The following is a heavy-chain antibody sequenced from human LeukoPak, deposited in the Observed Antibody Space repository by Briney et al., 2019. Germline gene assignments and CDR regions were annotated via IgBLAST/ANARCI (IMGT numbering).Heavy chain of an antibody. Sequence: SETLSLTCTVSGGSISSYYWSWIQQPPGKGLEWIGYIYYSGSTNYNPSLKSRVTISVDTSKNQFSLKLSSVTAADTAVYYCARGEAVAVLDYWGQGTLVTVSS. D-gene: IGHD6-19*01. CDR3: ARGEAVAVLDY. CDR2: IYYSGST. CDR1: GGSISSYY. V-gene: IGHV4-59*01. J-gene: IGHJ4*02.